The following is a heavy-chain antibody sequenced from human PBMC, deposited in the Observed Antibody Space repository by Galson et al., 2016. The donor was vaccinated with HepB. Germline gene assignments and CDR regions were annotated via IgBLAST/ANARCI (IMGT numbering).Heavy chain of an antibody. CDR3: AKFLYSSSPALDH. CDR2: LSGSGSVT. CDR1: GFTSSSFT. D-gene: IGHD3-22*01. V-gene: IGHV3-23*01. J-gene: IGHJ4*02. Sequence: SLRLSCAASGFTSSSFTMNWVRQAPGKGLEWISGLSGSGSVTYYADSVKGRFTISRDNAKTTVHLQMSALRAEDTAIYYCAKFLYSSSPALDHWGQGALVTVSS.